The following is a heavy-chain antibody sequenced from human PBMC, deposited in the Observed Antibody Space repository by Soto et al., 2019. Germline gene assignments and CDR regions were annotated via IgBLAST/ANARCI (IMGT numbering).Heavy chain of an antibody. V-gene: IGHV3-23*01. CDR3: AQDRGWGVVSPSHDY. CDR2: IRGTGGET. J-gene: IGHJ4*02. Sequence: EVQLLESGGGIVQPGGSLRVSCVASGFTFRNFVMSWVRQAPGKGLVWVSAIRGTGGETFYADSVRGRFTISRDNSKNTLYLQMNSRRDEETALYFCAQDRGWGVVSPSHDYWGQRTLVTVSS. CDR1: GFTFRNFV. D-gene: IGHD2-21*01.